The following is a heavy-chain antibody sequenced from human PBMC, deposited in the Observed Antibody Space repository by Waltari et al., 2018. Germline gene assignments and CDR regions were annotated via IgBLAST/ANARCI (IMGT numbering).Heavy chain of an antibody. CDR3: AREYKWVEMATIGAFDI. CDR1: GGPISSGSYY. CDR2: FYTSGST. V-gene: IGHV4-61*02. Sequence: QVQLQESGPGLVKPSQTLSLTCTVSGGPISSGSYYWSWIRQPAGKGLEWIGRFYTSGSTNYNPSLKSRVTISVDTSKNQFSLKLSSVTAADTAVYYCAREYKWVEMATIGAFDIWGQGTMVTVSS. J-gene: IGHJ3*02. D-gene: IGHD5-12*01.